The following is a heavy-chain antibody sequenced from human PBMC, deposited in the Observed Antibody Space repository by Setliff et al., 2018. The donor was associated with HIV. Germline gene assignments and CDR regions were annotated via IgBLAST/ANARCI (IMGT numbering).Heavy chain of an antibody. CDR1: GGSITNGDHY. CDR2: ITYSGSA. Sequence: SETLSLTCSVSGGSITNGDHYWAWIRQSPGKGLEWIGYITYSGSAYYNPSLKSRVTISIDTSNNQISLRLSSVTAADTAMYYCARQEGYCSSTSCYAGSFMGYYYMDVWGKGTTVTVSS. J-gene: IGHJ6*03. D-gene: IGHD2-2*01. CDR3: ARQEGYCSSTSCYAGSFMGYYYMDV. V-gene: IGHV4-30-4*08.